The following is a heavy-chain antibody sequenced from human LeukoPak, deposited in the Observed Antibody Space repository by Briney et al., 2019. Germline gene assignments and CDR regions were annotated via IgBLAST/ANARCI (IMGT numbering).Heavy chain of an antibody. CDR1: GYTFTDYY. V-gene: IGHV1-2*02. J-gene: IGHJ4*02. D-gene: IGHD2-21*02. CDR2: INPNSGGA. CDR3: ARDRARVTGLYYFDY. Sequence: ASVKVSCKASGYTFTDYYMHWVRQAPGQGLEWMGWINPNSGGADYAQKFQGRVTMTWDTSITTVYMELTRLRSDDAAVYYCARDRARVTGLYYFDYWGQGALVTVSS.